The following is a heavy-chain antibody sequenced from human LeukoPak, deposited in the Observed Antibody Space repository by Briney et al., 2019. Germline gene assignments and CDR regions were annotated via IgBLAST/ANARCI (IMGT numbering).Heavy chain of an antibody. Sequence: SETLSLTCAVYGGSFSGYYWSWIRQPPGKGLEWIGEINHSGSTNYNPSFKSRVTISVDTSKNHFSLKLNSVTAADTAVYYCARDFDTSGWDISGWFDPWGQGSLVAVSS. J-gene: IGHJ5*02. D-gene: IGHD6-25*01. CDR2: INHSGST. CDR1: GGSFSGYY. V-gene: IGHV4-34*01. CDR3: ARDFDTSGWDISGWFDP.